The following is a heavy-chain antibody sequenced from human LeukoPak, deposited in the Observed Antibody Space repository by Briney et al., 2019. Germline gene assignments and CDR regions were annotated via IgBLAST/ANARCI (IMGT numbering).Heavy chain of an antibody. D-gene: IGHD2-15*01. Sequence: SETLSLTCAVSGGSISSSNWRSWVRQPPGKGLEWIGEINHSRSTNYNPSLKSRVTISVDTSKNQFSLKLSSVTAADTAVYYCARGYCSGGSCSYYYYYGMDVWGQGTTVTVSS. CDR3: ARGYCSGGSCSYYYYYGMDV. V-gene: IGHV4-4*02. CDR2: INHSRST. J-gene: IGHJ6*02. CDR1: GGSISSSNW.